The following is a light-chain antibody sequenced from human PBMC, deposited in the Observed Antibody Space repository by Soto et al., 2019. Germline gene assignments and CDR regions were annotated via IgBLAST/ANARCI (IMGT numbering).Light chain of an antibody. V-gene: IGKV3-15*01. Sequence: EIVMTQSPATLSVSPGERATLSCRASQRVSSNLAWYQQKPGQAPRLLSYGASTRATAIPARFSGSGSGTEFTLTISSLQSEDFAVYYCQQYNNWPVTFGQGTRLEIK. J-gene: IGKJ5*01. CDR2: GAS. CDR1: QRVSSN. CDR3: QQYNNWPVT.